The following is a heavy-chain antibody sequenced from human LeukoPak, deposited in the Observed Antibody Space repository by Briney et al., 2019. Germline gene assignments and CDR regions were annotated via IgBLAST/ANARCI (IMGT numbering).Heavy chain of an antibody. CDR3: AKGGSSWYYYYGMDV. V-gene: IGHV3-23*01. Sequence: PGGSLRLSCAASGFTFSSYAMSWVRQAPGKGLEWGSAISGSGGSTYYADSVKGRFTISRDNSKNTLYLQMNSLRAEDTAVYYCAKGGSSWYYYYGMDVWGQGTTVTVSS. J-gene: IGHJ6*02. CDR1: GFTFSSYA. CDR2: ISGSGGST. D-gene: IGHD6-13*01.